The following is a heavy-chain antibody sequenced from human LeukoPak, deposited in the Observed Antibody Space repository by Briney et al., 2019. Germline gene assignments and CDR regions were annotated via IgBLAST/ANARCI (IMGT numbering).Heavy chain of an antibody. D-gene: IGHD5-24*01. CDR2: INPNSGGT. V-gene: IGHV1-2*02. Sequence: GASVKVSCKASRYTFTGYYIHWVRQAPGQGLEWMGWINPNSGGTNYAQKFQGRVNMIRDASISTAYMELSRLRSDDTAVYYCARGEMTTTTFDYWGQGTLVTVSS. CDR1: RYTFTGYY. J-gene: IGHJ4*02. CDR3: ARGEMTTTTFDY.